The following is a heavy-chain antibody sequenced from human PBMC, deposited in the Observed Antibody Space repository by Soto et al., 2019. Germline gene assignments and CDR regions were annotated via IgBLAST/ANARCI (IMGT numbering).Heavy chain of an antibody. CDR2: INPNSGGT. D-gene: IGHD7-27*01. J-gene: IGHJ4*02. Sequence: ASVKVSCKASGYTFTGYYMHWVRQAPGQGLEWMGWINPNSGGTNYAQKFQGWVTMTRDTSISTAYMELSRLRSGDTAVYYCARVGKGQTGDLTYFDYWGQGTLVTVSS. V-gene: IGHV1-2*04. CDR1: GYTFTGYY. CDR3: ARVGKGQTGDLTYFDY.